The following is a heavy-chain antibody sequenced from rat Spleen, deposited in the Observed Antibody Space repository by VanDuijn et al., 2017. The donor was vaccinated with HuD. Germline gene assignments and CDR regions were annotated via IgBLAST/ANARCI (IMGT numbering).Heavy chain of an antibody. V-gene: IGHV2-43*01. Sequence: QVQLKESGPGLVQPSQTLSLTCTVSGFSLTSYHVSWVRQSPGKGLEWMGAIWTGGSTAYNSLLKSRLSISRDISTSQVFLKMISLQSDDTATYYCVRDNYPNVPLDYWGQGVMGTVSS. CDR3: VRDNYPNVPLDY. CDR1: GFSLTSYH. D-gene: IGHD1-4*01. CDR2: IWTGGST. J-gene: IGHJ2*01.